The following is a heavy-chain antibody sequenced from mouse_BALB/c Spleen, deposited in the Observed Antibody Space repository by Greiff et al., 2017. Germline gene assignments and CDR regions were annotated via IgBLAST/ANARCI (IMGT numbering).Heavy chain of an antibody. CDR2: ISYSGST. D-gene: IGHD1-3*01. J-gene: IGHJ2*01. Sequence: EVHLVESGPGLVKPSQSLSLTCTVTGYSITSDYAWNWIRQFPGNKLEWMGYISYSGSTSYNPSLKSRISITRDTSKNQFFLQLNSVTTEDTATYYCARGVALYFDYWGQGTTLTVSS. CDR3: ARGVALYFDY. CDR1: GYSITSDYA. V-gene: IGHV3-2*02.